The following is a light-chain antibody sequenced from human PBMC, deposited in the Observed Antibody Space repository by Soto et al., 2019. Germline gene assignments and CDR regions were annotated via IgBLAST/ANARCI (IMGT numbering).Light chain of an antibody. CDR1: QSVRSSY. Sequence: EIVLTQSPGTLSLSPGERVTLSCRASQSVRSSYLAWYQQKPGQAPRILIYGASSRATGIPDRFSGSGSGTDFTLTISGLEPEDFAVYCCQQYGSSPYTFGQGTKLEI. J-gene: IGKJ2*01. CDR2: GAS. CDR3: QQYGSSPYT. V-gene: IGKV3-20*01.